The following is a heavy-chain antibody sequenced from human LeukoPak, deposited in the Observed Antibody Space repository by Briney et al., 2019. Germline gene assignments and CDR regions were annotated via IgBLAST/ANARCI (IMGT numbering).Heavy chain of an antibody. Sequence: PGGSLRLSCAASGFTFSSYGMHWVRQAPGKGLEWLAVISYDGSNKYNADSVKGRFTISRDNSKNTLYLQMNSLRAEDTAVYYCAKNKLGYCSGGSCYSLDYWGQGTLVTVSS. CDR3: AKNKLGYCSGGSCYSLDY. V-gene: IGHV3-30*18. J-gene: IGHJ4*02. CDR2: ISYDGSNK. D-gene: IGHD2-15*01. CDR1: GFTFSSYG.